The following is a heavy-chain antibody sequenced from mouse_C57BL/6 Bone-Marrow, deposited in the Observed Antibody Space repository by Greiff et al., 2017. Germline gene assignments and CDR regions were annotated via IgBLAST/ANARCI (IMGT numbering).Heavy chain of an antibody. CDR2: IRNKANGYTT. V-gene: IGHV7-3*01. D-gene: IGHD1-1*01. CDR3: ARWWGHYGSSYLYWYFDV. Sequence: EVKLVESGGGLVQPGGSLSLSCAASGFTFTDYYMSWVRQPPGKELEWLGFIRNKANGYTTEYSASVKVRFTISSDNSQSILYLQMSALRAEDIATYYCARWWGHYGSSYLYWYFDVWGTGTTVTVSS. CDR1: GFTFTDYY. J-gene: IGHJ1*03.